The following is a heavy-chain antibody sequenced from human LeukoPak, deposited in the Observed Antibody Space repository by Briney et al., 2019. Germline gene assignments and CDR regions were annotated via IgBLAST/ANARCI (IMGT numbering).Heavy chain of an antibody. D-gene: IGHD1-14*01. CDR2: MNPKTGDS. J-gene: IGHJ5*02. CDR1: GYSFTNYD. V-gene: IGHV1-8*01. Sequence: ASVNVSCKASGYSFTNYDINWVRQATGQGLEWIGYMNPKTGDSEAAQKFQGRVTLTRDTSISTAYMELSGLTSEDTALYYCATTLRNNPPWGQGTLVTVSS. CDR3: ATTLRNNPP.